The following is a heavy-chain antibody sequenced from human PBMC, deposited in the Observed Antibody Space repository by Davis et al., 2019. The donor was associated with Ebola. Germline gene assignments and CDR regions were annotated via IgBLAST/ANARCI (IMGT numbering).Heavy chain of an antibody. Sequence: SVQVSCKASAGTFSSYAISWVRQAPGQGLEWMGGIIPIFGTANYAQKFQGSVTITADESTSTAYMELSSLRSEDTAVYYCARVQSMLRDDFDIWGQGTMVTVSS. D-gene: IGHD3-10*02. CDR3: ARVQSMLRDDFDI. CDR2: IIPIFGTA. J-gene: IGHJ3*02. CDR1: AGTFSSYA. V-gene: IGHV1-69*13.